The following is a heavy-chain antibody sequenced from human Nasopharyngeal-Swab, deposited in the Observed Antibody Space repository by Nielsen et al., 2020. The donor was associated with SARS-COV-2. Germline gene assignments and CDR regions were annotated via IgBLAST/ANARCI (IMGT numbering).Heavy chain of an antibody. Sequence: WIRQPPGKGLEWIGYIFYSGSTNYNLSLKSRVTISVDTSKNQFSLKLSSVTAADTAVYYCARVGGSSWYAFDYWGQGTLVTVSS. V-gene: IGHV4-59*01. D-gene: IGHD6-13*01. CDR3: ARVGGSSWYAFDY. CDR2: IFYSGST. J-gene: IGHJ4*02.